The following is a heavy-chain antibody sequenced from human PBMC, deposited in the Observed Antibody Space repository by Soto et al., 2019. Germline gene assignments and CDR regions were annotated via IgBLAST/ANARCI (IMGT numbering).Heavy chain of an antibody. CDR3: ARTYGSGSYYHWYYFDH. D-gene: IGHD3-10*01. CDR1: GGSISSGGYS. Sequence: SETLSLTCAVSGGSISSGGYSWGWIRQPPGKGLEWIGIIYYSENTYYSPSLKSRVTISIDTSKNQFSLKLTSVTAADTAVYYCARTYGSGSYYHWYYFDHWAQGTLVTVSS. CDR2: IYYSENT. J-gene: IGHJ4*02. V-gene: IGHV4-39*01.